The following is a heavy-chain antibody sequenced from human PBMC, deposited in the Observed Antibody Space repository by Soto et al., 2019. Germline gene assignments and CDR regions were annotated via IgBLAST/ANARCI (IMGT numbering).Heavy chain of an antibody. V-gene: IGHV3-66*01. CDR3: ACTSGYSSGWHL. Sequence: EVQLVESGGGLVQPGGSLRLSCAASGFTVSSNYMSWVRQAPGKGLEWVSVISSGGSTYYADSVKGRFTISRDNSKNTLFLQMNALRTEDTAVYYCACTSGYSSGWHLWGQGTLVTVSS. CDR1: GFTVSSNY. D-gene: IGHD6-19*01. CDR2: ISSGGST. J-gene: IGHJ5*02.